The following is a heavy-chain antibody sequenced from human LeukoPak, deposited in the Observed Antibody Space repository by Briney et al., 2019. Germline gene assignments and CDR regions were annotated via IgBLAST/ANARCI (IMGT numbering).Heavy chain of an antibody. J-gene: IGHJ4*02. CDR3: AKDRSVDGPYYFDY. V-gene: IGHV3-9*01. D-gene: IGHD6-19*01. CDR2: ISWNSGTI. CDR1: GFTFDDYA. Sequence: PGGSLRLSCAASGFTFDDYAMHWVRQAPGKGLEWVSGISWNSGTIGYADSVKGRFTISRDNAKNSLYLQMNSLRAEDTALYYCAKDRSVDGPYYFDYWGQGTLVTVSS.